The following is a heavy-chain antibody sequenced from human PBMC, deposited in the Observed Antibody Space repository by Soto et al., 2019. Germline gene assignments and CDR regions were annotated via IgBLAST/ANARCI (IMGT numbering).Heavy chain of an antibody. V-gene: IGHV3-11*01. J-gene: IGHJ4*02. CDR3: ARVPRPRHMGSSWLGYYFDY. Sequence: QVQLVESGGGLVKPGGSLRLSCAASGFTFSDYYMSWIRQAPGKGLEWVSYISSSGSTIYYADSVKGRFTISRDNAKNSLYLQMNSLRAEDTAVYYCARVPRPRHMGSSWLGYYFDYWGQGTLVTVSS. CDR2: ISSSGSTI. CDR1: GFTFSDYY. D-gene: IGHD6-13*01.